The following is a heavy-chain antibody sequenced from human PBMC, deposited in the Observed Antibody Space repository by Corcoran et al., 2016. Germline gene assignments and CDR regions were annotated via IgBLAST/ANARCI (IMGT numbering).Heavy chain of an antibody. D-gene: IGHD4-17*01. CDR1: GYTFTSYD. V-gene: IGHV1-8*01. J-gene: IGHJ5*02. CDR2: MSPNSGNT. CDR3: ARDYGGNSGWCDP. Sequence: QVQLVQSGAEVKEPGASVKVSCKASGYTFTSYDINWVRQATGQGLEWLGWMSPNSGNTGYAQQFQGRLSMTRDTSIGPAYMERGILRSAGTAVYCCARDYGGNSGWCDPWGQGTLVTVSS.